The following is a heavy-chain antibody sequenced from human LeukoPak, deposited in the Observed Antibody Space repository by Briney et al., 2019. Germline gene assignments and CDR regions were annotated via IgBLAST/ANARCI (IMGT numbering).Heavy chain of an antibody. Sequence: SETLSLTCAVYGDSFSGFYWSWIRQPPGKGLEWIGEINHSGSTNYNPSLKSRVTIPADTSKNQFSLRLSSVTAADTAVYYCARGPLGYCSSSSCHGPDYWGQGTLVTVSS. V-gene: IGHV4-34*01. CDR3: ARGPLGYCSSSSCHGPDY. CDR2: INHSGST. CDR1: GDSFSGFY. D-gene: IGHD2-2*01. J-gene: IGHJ4*02.